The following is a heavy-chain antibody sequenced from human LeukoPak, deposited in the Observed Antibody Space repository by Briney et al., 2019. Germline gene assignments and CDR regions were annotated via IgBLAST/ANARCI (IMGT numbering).Heavy chain of an antibody. D-gene: IGHD6-19*01. V-gene: IGHV3-21*04. CDR1: GFTFSSYS. CDR3: AKVVSGWYLGYFDY. J-gene: IGHJ4*02. Sequence: PGGSLRLSCAASGFTFSSYSMNWVRQAPGKGLEWVSSISSSSSYIYYADSVKGRFTISRDNAKNSLYLQMNSLRAEDTAIYYCAKVVSGWYLGYFDYWGQGTLVTVSS. CDR2: ISSSSSYI.